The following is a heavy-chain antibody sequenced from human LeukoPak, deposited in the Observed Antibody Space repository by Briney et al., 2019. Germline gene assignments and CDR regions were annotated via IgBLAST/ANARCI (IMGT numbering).Heavy chain of an antibody. CDR1: GASINTYF. CDR3: ARDIGSRV. CDR2: IHASGTT. V-gene: IGHV4-4*07. Sequence: PSETLSLTCTVSGASINTYFWSWFRQPAWKGLEWIGRIHASGTTNYNPSLKSRVSMSIDVSKNQFSLRLNSVTAADTAVFYCARDIGSRVWGKGTTVIVSS. D-gene: IGHD1-26*01. J-gene: IGHJ6*04.